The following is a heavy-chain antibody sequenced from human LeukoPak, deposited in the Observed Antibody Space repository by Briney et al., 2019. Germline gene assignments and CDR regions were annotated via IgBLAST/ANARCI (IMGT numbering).Heavy chain of an antibody. D-gene: IGHD1-26*01. CDR2: ISSSGSTI. CDR3: ARQGMSGSYYYYYYMDV. Sequence: GGSLRLSCAASGFTVSSNYMSWIRQAPGKGLEWVSYISSSGSTIYYADSVKGRFTISRDNAKNSLYLQMNSLRAEDTAVYYCARQGMSGSYYYYYYMDVWGKGTTVTVSS. J-gene: IGHJ6*03. CDR1: GFTVSSNY. V-gene: IGHV3-11*04.